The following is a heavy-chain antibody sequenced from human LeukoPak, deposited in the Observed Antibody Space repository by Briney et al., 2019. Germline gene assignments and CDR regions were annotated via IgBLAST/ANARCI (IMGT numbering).Heavy chain of an antibody. CDR1: GFTFSSYG. CDR2: ISGSGGST. D-gene: IGHD3-10*01. J-gene: IGHJ4*02. Sequence: PGGSLRLSCAASGFTFSSYGMSWDRQAPGKGLEWVSAISGSGGSTYYADSVKGRFTISRDNSKNTLYLQMNSLRAEDTAVYYCAKAREPRVILWFGEFDYWGQGTLVTVSS. CDR3: AKAREPRVILWFGEFDY. V-gene: IGHV3-23*01.